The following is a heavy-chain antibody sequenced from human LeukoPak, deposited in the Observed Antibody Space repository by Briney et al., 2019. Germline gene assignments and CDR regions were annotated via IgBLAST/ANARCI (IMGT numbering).Heavy chain of an antibody. CDR1: GYSISSGYY. Sequence: SETLSLTCTVFGYSISSGYYWGWIRQPPGKGLEWIGSIYHSGSTYYNPSLKSRVTISVDTSKNQFSLKLSSVTAADTAVYYCARDGSSGYHDYWGQGTLVTVSS. V-gene: IGHV4-38-2*02. CDR2: IYHSGST. J-gene: IGHJ4*02. CDR3: ARDGSSGYHDY. D-gene: IGHD3-22*01.